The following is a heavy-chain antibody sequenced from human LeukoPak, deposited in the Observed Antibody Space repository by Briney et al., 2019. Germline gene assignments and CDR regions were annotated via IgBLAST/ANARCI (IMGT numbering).Heavy chain of an antibody. CDR1: GGSISSGGYY. CDR3: ARGLGKVTTSWYFDL. D-gene: IGHD2-21*02. J-gene: IGHJ2*01. Sequence: SETLSLTCTVSGGSISSGGYYWSWIRQHPGKGLEWIGYIYYSGSTYYNPSLKSRVTISVDTSKNQFSLKLSSVTAADTAVYYCARGLGKVTTSWYFDLWGRGTLVTVSS. V-gene: IGHV4-31*03. CDR2: IYYSGST.